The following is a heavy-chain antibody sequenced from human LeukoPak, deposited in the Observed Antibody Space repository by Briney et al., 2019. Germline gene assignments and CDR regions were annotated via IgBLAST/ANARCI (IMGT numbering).Heavy chain of an antibody. CDR3: AGYGSGSYCPYYFDY. V-gene: IGHV1-69*04. CDR2: IIPILGIA. J-gene: IGHJ4*02. D-gene: IGHD3-10*01. CDR1: GGTFSSYA. Sequence: SVKVSCKASGGTFSSYAISWVRQAPGQGREWMGRIIPILGIANYAQKFQGRVTITADKSTSTAYMELSSLRSEDTAVYYCAGYGSGSYCPYYFDYWGQGTLVTVSS.